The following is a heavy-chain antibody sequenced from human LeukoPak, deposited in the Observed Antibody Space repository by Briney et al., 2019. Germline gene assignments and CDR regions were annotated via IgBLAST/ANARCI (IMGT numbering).Heavy chain of an antibody. Sequence: GGSLRLSCAASGFTFSDCTMNWVRQAPGKGLEWVSSISTNSNDIYYADSVKGRFTISRDNTKNSLYLQMNSLRAEDTAVYNCATYSSSAYNSDYWGQGTLVTVSS. CDR3: ATYSSSAYNSDY. D-gene: IGHD5-24*01. CDR2: ISTNSNDI. V-gene: IGHV3-21*01. CDR1: GFTFSDCT. J-gene: IGHJ4*02.